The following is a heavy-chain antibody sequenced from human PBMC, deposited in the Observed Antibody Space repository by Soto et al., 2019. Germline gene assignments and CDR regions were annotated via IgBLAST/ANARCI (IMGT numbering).Heavy chain of an antibody. CDR2: IPSSSSYI. D-gene: IGHD2-2*01. V-gene: IGHV3-21*01. J-gene: IGHJ4*02. CDR1: EFTFSSYL. CDR3: ARSPVPAAGAWYFDY. Sequence: PGGSLRLSCAASEFTFSSYLMNWVRQAPGKGLEWVSSIPSSSSYIYYADSVKGRFTISRDNAKNSLYLQMNSLRAEDTALYYCARSPVPAAGAWYFDYWGQGTLVTVSS.